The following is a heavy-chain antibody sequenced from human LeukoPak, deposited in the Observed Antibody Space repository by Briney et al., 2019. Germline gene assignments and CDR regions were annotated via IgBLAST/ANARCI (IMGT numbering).Heavy chain of an antibody. V-gene: IGHV1-3*01. D-gene: IGHD3-10*01. CDR2: INAGNGNT. CDR3: ARGITMVRGVIPFDY. J-gene: IGHJ4*02. Sequence: ASVKGSCKASGYTFTSYAMHWVRQAPGQRLEWMGWINAGNGNTKYSQKFQGRVTITRDTSASTAYMELSSLRSEDTAVYYCARGITMVRGVIPFDYWGQGTLVTVSS. CDR1: GYTFTSYA.